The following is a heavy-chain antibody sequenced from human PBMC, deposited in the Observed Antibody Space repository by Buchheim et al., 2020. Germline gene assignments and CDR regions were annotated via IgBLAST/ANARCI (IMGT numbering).Heavy chain of an antibody. D-gene: IGHD3-22*01. CDR2: INAGNGNT. CDR3: ARDRGTMIVVVGGYYFDY. Sequence: QVQLVQSGAEVKKPGASVKVSCKASGYTFTSYAMHWVRQAPGQRLEWMGWINAGNGNTKYSQKFQGRVTITRDTSARTAYMELSSLRSEDTAVYYCARDRGTMIVVVGGYYFDYWGQGTL. CDR1: GYTFTSYA. J-gene: IGHJ4*02. V-gene: IGHV1-3*01.